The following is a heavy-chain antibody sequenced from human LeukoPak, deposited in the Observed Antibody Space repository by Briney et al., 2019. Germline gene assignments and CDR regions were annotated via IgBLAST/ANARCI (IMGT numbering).Heavy chain of an antibody. J-gene: IGHJ4*02. V-gene: IGHV4-59*08. D-gene: IGHD5-18*01. CDR3: ARLHDGYRYGADY. CDR2: IYYSGST. Sequence: PSETLSLTCTVSGGSIGSSYWSWIRQPPGKGLEWIGYIYYSGSTNYNPSLKSRVTISVDTSKNQFSLELSPVTAADTAVYYCARLHDGYRYGADYWGQGTLVTAS. CDR1: GGSIGSSY.